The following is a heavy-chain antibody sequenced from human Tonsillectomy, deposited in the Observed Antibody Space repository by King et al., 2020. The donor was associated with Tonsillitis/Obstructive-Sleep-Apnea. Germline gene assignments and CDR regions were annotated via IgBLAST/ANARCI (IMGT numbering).Heavy chain of an antibody. Sequence: QLQESGPGLVKPSETLSLTCTVSGGSISSYYWSWIRQPPGKGLEWIGYIFYSGSTNYNPSLKSRVTISVDTSMNQFSLKLSSVTAADTAVYYCARDHCSSTSCYGNYYYMDVWGKGTTVTVSS. V-gene: IGHV4-59*01. CDR2: IFYSGST. CDR3: ARDHCSSTSCYGNYYYMDV. D-gene: IGHD2-2*01. J-gene: IGHJ6*03. CDR1: GGSISSYY.